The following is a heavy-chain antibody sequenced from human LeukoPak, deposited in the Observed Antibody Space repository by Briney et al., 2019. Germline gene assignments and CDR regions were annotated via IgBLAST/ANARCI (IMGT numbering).Heavy chain of an antibody. CDR3: VRRMVGAIRPFDY. CDR2: MYYSGST. CDR1: GVSISSVDYY. Sequence: SDTLSLTCTVSGVSISSVDYYWSWIRQPPGKGLEWIGYMYYSGSTYYNPSLRSRVTISVDTSKNQFSLKLSSVTAADTAIYYCVRRMVGAIRPFDYWGQGTLVTVSS. V-gene: IGHV4-30-4*02. D-gene: IGHD1-26*01. J-gene: IGHJ4*02.